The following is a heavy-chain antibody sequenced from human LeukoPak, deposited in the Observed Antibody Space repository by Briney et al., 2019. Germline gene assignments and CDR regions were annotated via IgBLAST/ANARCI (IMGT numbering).Heavy chain of an antibody. CDR1: GITFSSYT. CDR3: ARFAAGGSYYYYMDV. D-gene: IGHD6-25*01. V-gene: IGHV3-48*01. CDR2: IGTSSTTI. J-gene: IGHJ6*03. Sequence: GGSLRPSCAASGITFSSYTMNWVRQPPGKGLEWVSNIGTSSTTIYYADSVKGRFTISRDNAKNSLYLQMNSLRADDTAVYYCARFAAGGSYYYYMDVWGEGTTVTVSS.